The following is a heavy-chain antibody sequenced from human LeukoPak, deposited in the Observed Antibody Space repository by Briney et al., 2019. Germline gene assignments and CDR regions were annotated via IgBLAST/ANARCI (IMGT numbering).Heavy chain of an antibody. CDR2: INPKSGGT. J-gene: IGHJ4*02. CDR3: ASLYGDYVASGY. D-gene: IGHD4-17*01. V-gene: IGHV1-2*02. Sequence: ASVKVSCKASGYSFTVYYMHWVRQAPGQGLEWMGWINPKSGGTNYAQKFLGRVTMTRDTSINTAYMELSRLRSDDTAVYYCASLYGDYVASGYWGQGTLVSVSS. CDR1: GYSFTVYY.